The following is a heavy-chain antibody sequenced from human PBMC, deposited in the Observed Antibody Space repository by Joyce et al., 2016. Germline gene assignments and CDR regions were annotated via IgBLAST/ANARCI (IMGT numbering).Heavy chain of an antibody. CDR3: VRGISARPGGPNWFDP. V-gene: IGHV3-74*01. D-gene: IGHD6-6*01. CDR1: GFSFSGYW. CDR2: INTGGSST. J-gene: IGHJ5*02. Sequence: EVQLVESGGGLVQPGGSLRLSCAASGFSFSGYWIHWVRQAPGKGLCVVPRINTGGSSTRFADSVNGRFTISRDNAKNTLYLQMNSLRAEDTAVYYCVRGISARPGGPNWFDPWGQGTLVTVSS.